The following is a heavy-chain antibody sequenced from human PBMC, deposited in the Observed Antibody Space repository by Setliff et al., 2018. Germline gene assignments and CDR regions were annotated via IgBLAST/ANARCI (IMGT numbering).Heavy chain of an antibody. CDR2: VKSNTDGGAI. V-gene: IGHV3-15*07. Sequence: GGSLRLSCAVSGFTFSKAWMHWVRQAPGKGLEWVGRVKSNTDGGAIDYAAPVKGRFTISRDDSTNKLYLQMNSLKTEDTAVYYCTTDPSATFGGVIGAAFDMWGQGTMVTVSS. D-gene: IGHD3-16*01. CDR1: GFTFSKAW. CDR3: TTDPSATFGGVIGAAFDM. J-gene: IGHJ3*02.